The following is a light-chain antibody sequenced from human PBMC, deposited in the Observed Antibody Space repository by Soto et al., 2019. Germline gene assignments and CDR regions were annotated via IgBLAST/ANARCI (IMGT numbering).Light chain of an antibody. J-gene: IGLJ3*02. CDR1: SSDVGGYNY. CDR2: EVS. V-gene: IGLV2-14*01. Sequence: QSALTQPASVSGSPGQSITISCTGTSSDVGGYNYVSWYQQHPGKAPKLMIYEVSNRPSGVSNRFSGSKSGNTASLTISGLQAEDEADYYCCSYTSGSPRVFGGGTKLTVL. CDR3: CSYTSGSPRV.